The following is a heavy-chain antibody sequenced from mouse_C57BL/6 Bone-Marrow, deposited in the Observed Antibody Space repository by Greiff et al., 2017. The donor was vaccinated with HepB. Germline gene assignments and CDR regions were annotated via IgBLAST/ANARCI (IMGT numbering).Heavy chain of an antibody. J-gene: IGHJ4*01. CDR2: IDPSDSET. CDR1: GYTFTSYW. CDR3: ARERTWDYYAMDY. V-gene: IGHV1-52*01. Sequence: QVQLQQPGAELVRPGSSVKLSCKASGYTFTSYWMHWVKQRPIQGLEWIGNIDPSDSETHYNQKFKDKATLTVDKSSSTAYMQLSSLTSEDSAVYYCARERTWDYYAMDYWGQGTSVTVSS.